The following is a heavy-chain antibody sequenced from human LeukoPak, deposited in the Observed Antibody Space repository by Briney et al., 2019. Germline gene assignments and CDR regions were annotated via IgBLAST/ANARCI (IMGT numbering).Heavy chain of an antibody. Sequence: ASVKVSCKASGGTFSSYAISWVRQAPGQGLEWMGWISAYNGNTNYAQKLQGRVTMTTDTSTSTAYMELRSLRSDDTAVYYCARVNGDSPNFDYWGQGTLVTVSS. V-gene: IGHV1-18*01. CDR2: ISAYNGNT. D-gene: IGHD4-17*01. CDR1: GGTFSSYA. CDR3: ARVNGDSPNFDY. J-gene: IGHJ4*02.